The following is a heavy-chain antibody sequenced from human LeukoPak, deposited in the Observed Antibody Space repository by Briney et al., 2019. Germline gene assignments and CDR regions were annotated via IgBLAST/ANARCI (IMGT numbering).Heavy chain of an antibody. CDR1: GGSFSGYY. Sequence: PSETLSLTCAVYGGSFSGYYWSWIRQPPGKGLEWIGEINHSGSTNYNPSLKSRVTISVDTSKNQFSLKLSSVTAADTAVYYCARGQEYSSSWYVSPWFDPWGQGTLVTVSS. CDR3: ARGQEYSSSWYVSPWFDP. J-gene: IGHJ5*02. D-gene: IGHD6-13*01. CDR2: INHSGST. V-gene: IGHV4-34*01.